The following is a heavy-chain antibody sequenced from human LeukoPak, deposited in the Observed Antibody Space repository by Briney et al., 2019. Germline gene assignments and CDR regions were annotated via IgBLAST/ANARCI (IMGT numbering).Heavy chain of an antibody. Sequence: QPGRSLRLSCTTSGITFGDHAMSWVRQAPGKGLEWVANIKKDGSEKYYVDAVKGRFTISRDNAKTSLYLQMNSLRAEDTAVYYCARDLSGIAGYTYGRGIDYWGQGTLVTVSS. D-gene: IGHD5-18*01. CDR2: IKKDGSEK. V-gene: IGHV3-7*01. CDR1: GITFGDHA. J-gene: IGHJ4*02. CDR3: ARDLSGIAGYTYGRGIDY.